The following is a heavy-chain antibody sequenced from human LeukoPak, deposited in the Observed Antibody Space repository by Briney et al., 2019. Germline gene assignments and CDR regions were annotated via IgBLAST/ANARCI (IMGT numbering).Heavy chain of an antibody. J-gene: IGHJ4*02. CDR2: ISGYNGNT. CDR1: GYTFTSYG. Sequence: GVSVKVSCKASGYTFTSYGISWVRQAPGQGLEWMGWISGYNGNTNYAQKFQGRVTMTIDTSTSTLYMELRSLRSDDTAVYYCARGRTHRRLWLGESTGGPFDYWGQGTLVTVSS. D-gene: IGHD3-10*01. V-gene: IGHV1-18*01. CDR3: ARGRTHRRLWLGESTGGPFDY.